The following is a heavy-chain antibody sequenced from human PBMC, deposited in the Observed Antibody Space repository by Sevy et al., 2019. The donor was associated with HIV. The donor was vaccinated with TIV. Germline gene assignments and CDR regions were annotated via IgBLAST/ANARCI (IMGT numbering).Heavy chain of an antibody. CDR2: ISAYTGDT. D-gene: IGHD3-3*01. Sequence: ASVKVSCKTSGYSFNMYGISWVRQAPGQGLEWMGWISAYTGDTDYRQMFRGRVTMTTDASRKTAYMELRRLTSDDTAVYYCARHRPQGVVIIPGSGYHYGADFWGQGTMVTVSS. J-gene: IGHJ6*02. CDR3: ARHRPQGVVIIPGSGYHYGADF. CDR1: GYSFNMYG. V-gene: IGHV1-18*01.